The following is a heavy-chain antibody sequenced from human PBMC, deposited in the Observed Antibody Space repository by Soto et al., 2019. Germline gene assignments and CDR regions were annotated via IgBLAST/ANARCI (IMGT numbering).Heavy chain of an antibody. D-gene: IGHD2-2*01. J-gene: IGHJ3*02. CDR3: GTRWLTAGDAFDI. CDR1: GGSISSSSYY. CDR2: IYYSGST. Sequence: SETLSLTCTVSGGSISSSSYYWGWIRQPPGKGLEWIGSIYYSGSTYYNPSLKSRVTISVDTSKNQFSLKLSSVTAADTAVYYCGTRWLTAGDAFDIWGQGTMVTVSS. V-gene: IGHV4-39*01.